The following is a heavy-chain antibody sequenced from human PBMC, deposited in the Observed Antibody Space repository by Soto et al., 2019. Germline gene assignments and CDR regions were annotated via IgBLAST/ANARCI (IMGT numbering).Heavy chain of an antibody. V-gene: IGHV4-34*01. CDR2: INHSGST. CDR3: ARRYYDFWSGYSFYYYGMDV. J-gene: IGHJ6*02. CDR1: GGSFSGYY. D-gene: IGHD3-3*01. Sequence: SETLSLTCAVYGGSFSGYYWSRIRQPPGKGLEWIGEINHSGSTNYNPSLKSRVTISVDTSKNQFSLKLSSVTAADTAVYYCARRYYDFWSGYSFYYYGMDVWGQGTTVTVSS.